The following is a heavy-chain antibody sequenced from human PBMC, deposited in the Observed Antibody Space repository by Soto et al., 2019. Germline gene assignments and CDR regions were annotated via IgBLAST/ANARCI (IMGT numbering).Heavy chain of an antibody. D-gene: IGHD6-19*01. Sequence: GGSLRLSCAASGFTFSSYAMHWVRQAPGKGLEWVAVISYDGSNKYYADSVKGRFTISRDNSKNTLYLQMNSLRAEDTAVYYCARERGSGWYGVDYYYYYGMDVWGQGTTLTVSS. J-gene: IGHJ6*02. CDR2: ISYDGSNK. CDR1: GFTFSSYA. V-gene: IGHV3-30-3*01. CDR3: ARERGSGWYGVDYYYYYGMDV.